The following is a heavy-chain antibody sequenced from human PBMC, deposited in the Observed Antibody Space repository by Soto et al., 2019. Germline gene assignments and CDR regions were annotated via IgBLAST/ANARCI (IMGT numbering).Heavy chain of an antibody. CDR1: GGSFSGYY. D-gene: IGHD1-1*01. CDR2: INHSGST. J-gene: IGHJ6*02. Sequence: SETLSLTCAVYGGSFSGYYWCWIRQPPGKGLEWIGEINHSGSTNYNPSLKSRVTISVDTSKNQFSLKLSSVTAADTAVYYCARGRPKQATGTTDYYYYGMDVWGQGTTVTVSS. V-gene: IGHV4-34*01. CDR3: ARGRPKQATGTTDYYYYGMDV.